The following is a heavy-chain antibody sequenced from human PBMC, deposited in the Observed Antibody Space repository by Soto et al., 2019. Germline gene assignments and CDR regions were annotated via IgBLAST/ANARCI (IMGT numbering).Heavy chain of an antibody. D-gene: IGHD6-6*01. CDR3: ARERSHSSSPYSDY. CDR2: ISYDGSNK. CDR1: GFTFSNYA. J-gene: IGHJ4*02. Sequence: QVQLVESGGGVVQPGRSLRLSCAASGFTFSNYAMHWVRQSPGKGLVWVAVISYDGSNKYYADSVKGRFTIARDNSKNTEYLQMNSLRAEDTAVYYCARERSHSSSPYSDYWGQGTLVTVSS. V-gene: IGHV3-30-3*01.